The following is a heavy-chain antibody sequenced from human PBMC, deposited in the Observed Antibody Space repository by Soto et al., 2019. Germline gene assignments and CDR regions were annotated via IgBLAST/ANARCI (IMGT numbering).Heavy chain of an antibody. J-gene: IGHJ3*02. CDR1: GGSISSYY. CDR2: IYYSGST. V-gene: IGHV4-59*01. Sequence: PSETLSLTCTVSGGSISSYYWSWIRQPPGKGLEWIGYIYYSGSTNYNPSLKSRVTISVDTSKNQFSLKLSSVTAADTAVYYCARRHRVPAASGRAFDIWGQGTMVTVSS. CDR3: ARRHRVPAASGRAFDI. D-gene: IGHD2-2*01.